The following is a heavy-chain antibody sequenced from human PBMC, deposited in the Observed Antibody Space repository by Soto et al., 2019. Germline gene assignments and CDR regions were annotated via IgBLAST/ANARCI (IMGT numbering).Heavy chain of an antibody. J-gene: IGHJ4*02. V-gene: IGHV4-4*02. Sequence: SETLSLTCAVSGGSISSSNWWSWVRQPPGKGLEWIGEIYHSGSTNYNPSLKSRVTISVDKSKNQFSLKLSSVTAADTAVYYCARTNETESIAAAGTLIYLAYWGQGTLVTVSS. CDR2: IYHSGST. CDR1: GGSISSSNW. D-gene: IGHD6-13*01. CDR3: ARTNETESIAAAGTLIYLAY.